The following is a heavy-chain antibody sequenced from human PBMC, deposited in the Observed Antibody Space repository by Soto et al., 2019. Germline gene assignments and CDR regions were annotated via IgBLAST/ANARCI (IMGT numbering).Heavy chain of an antibody. V-gene: IGHV1-18*04. J-gene: IGHJ5*02. CDR2: ISAYNGNT. Sequence: QVKLVQSGAEVKKPGASVKVSCKASGYTFTSYGISWVRQAPGQGLEWMGWISAYNGNTNYAQKLQGRVTMTTDTSTSTAYMELRSRRDDDTAVYYCAREPGAAANPDWFDPGGQGTLVTVSS. D-gene: IGHD6-13*01. CDR3: AREPGAAANPDWFDP. CDR1: GYTFTSYG.